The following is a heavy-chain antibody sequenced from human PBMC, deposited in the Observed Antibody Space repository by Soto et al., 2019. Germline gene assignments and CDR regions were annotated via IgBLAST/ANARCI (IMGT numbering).Heavy chain of an antibody. J-gene: IGHJ4*02. D-gene: IGHD2-8*02. CDR1: GGSFSGYY. CDR3: ARDKITGLFDY. V-gene: IGHV4-34*01. CDR2: INHSGGT. Sequence: SETLSLTCAVYGGSFSGYYWTWIRQPPGTGLEWIGEINHSGGTNYNPSLKSRVTISVDMSKNQFSLKLTSVTAADTAVYYCARDKITGLFDYWGQGTLVTVSS.